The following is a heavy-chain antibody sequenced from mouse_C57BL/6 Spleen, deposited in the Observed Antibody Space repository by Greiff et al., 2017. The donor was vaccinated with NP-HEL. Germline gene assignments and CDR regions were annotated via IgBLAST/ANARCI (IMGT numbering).Heavy chain of an antibody. D-gene: IGHD3-1*01. CDR3: ARDSGYDYWYFDV. Sequence: EVQVVESGGGLVKPGGSLKLSCAASGFTFSSYAMSWVRQTPEKRLEWVATISDGGSYTYYPDNVKGRFTISRDNAKNNLYLQMSHLKSEDTAMYYCARDSGYDYWYFDVWGTGTTVTVSS. CDR2: ISDGGSYT. J-gene: IGHJ1*03. CDR1: GFTFSSYA. V-gene: IGHV5-4*01.